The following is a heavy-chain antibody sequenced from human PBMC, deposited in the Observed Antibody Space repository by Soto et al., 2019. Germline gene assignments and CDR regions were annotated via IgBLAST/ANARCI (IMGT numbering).Heavy chain of an antibody. J-gene: IGHJ4*02. V-gene: IGHV1-2*04. CDR3: ARALGTYWSGNFDY. CDR1: GYTFTGYY. D-gene: IGHD3-3*01. Sequence: ASVKVSCKASGYTFTGYYMHWVRQAPGQGLEWMGWINPNSGGTNYAQKFQGWVTMIRDTSISTAYMELSRLRSDDTAVYYCARALGTYWSGNFDYWGQGTLVTVSS. CDR2: INPNSGGT.